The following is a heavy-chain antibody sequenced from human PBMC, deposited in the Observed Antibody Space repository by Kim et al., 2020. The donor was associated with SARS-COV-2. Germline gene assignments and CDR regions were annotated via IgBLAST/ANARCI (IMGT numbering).Heavy chain of an antibody. D-gene: IGHD3-3*01. CDR3: ARGNDFWSGYYGMDV. Sequence: SETLSLTCTVSGGSISSHYWSWIRQPPGKGLEWIGYIYYSGSTNYNPSLKSRVTISVDTSKNQFSLKLSSVTAADTAVYYCARGNDFWSGYYGMDVWGQGTTVTVSS. CDR1: GGSISSHY. CDR2: IYYSGST. V-gene: IGHV4-59*11. J-gene: IGHJ6*02.